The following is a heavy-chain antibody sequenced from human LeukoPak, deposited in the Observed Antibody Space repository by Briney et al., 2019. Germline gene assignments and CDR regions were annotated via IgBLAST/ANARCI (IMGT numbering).Heavy chain of an antibody. CDR3: AREPDGSGKGVLGFDY. V-gene: IGHV4-39*07. CDR2: IYYSGST. Sequence: SETLSLTCTVSGGSISSSSYYWGWIRQPPGKGLEWIGSIYYSGSTYYNPSLKSRVTISVDTSKNQFSLKLSSVTAADTAVYYCAREPDGSGKGVLGFDYWGQGTLVTVSS. D-gene: IGHD3-10*01. J-gene: IGHJ4*02. CDR1: GGSISSSSYY.